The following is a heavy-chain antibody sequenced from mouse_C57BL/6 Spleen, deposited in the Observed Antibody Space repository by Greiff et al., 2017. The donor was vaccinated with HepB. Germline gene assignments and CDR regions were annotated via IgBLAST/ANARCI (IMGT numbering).Heavy chain of an antibody. Sequence: EVKVVESGGGLVLPKGSLKLSCAASGFSFNTYAMNWVRQAPGKGLEWVARIRSKSNNYATYYAESVKNRFTIARDDSESMLYLQMNNLKTEDTAMYYDDCLYDYDEGGYYFDYWGQGTTLTVSS. J-gene: IGHJ2*01. CDR1: GFSFNTYA. CDR2: IRSKSNNYAT. V-gene: IGHV10-1*01. D-gene: IGHD2-4*01. CDR3: DCLYDYDEGGYYFDY.